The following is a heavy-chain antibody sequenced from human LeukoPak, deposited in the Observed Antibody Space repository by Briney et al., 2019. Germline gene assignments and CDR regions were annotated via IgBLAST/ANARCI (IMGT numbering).Heavy chain of an antibody. Sequence: GGSLRLSCAASGLTFSSYSMTWVRQAPGKGLEWVSYISSSGSSIYYADSVKGRFTISRDNAKNSLYLQMNSLRADDTAVYYCASAGSYIGYWGQGTLVTVSS. CDR1: GLTFSSYS. D-gene: IGHD1-26*01. CDR2: ISSSGSSI. CDR3: ASAGSYIGY. J-gene: IGHJ4*02. V-gene: IGHV3-48*04.